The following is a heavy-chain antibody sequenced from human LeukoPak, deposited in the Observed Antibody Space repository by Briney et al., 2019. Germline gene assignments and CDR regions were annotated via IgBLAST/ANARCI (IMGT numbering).Heavy chain of an antibody. Sequence: KSSETLSLTCTVSGGSISSYYWSWIRQPPGKGLEWIGYIYYSGSTNYNPSLKSRVTISADTSKNQFSLKLNSVTAADTAVYYCAREGGPYRPLDYSGQGTLVTVSS. CDR1: GGSISSYY. CDR3: AREGGPYRPLDY. CDR2: IYYSGST. J-gene: IGHJ4*02. V-gene: IGHV4-59*12.